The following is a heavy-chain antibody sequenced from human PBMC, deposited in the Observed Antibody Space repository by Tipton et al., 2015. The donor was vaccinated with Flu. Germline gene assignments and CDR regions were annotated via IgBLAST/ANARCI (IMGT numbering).Heavy chain of an antibody. CDR1: DGSISSYY. J-gene: IGHJ4*02. V-gene: IGHV4-59*12. CDR2: LYYSERP. Sequence: TLSLTCTVSDGSISSYYWSWIRQPPGKGLEWIGYLYYSERPNYNPSLKSRVTMSVDTSKNQFSLKLSSVTAADTAVYYCASTSNYGRRIEPNFDYWGQGTLVTVSS. CDR3: ASTSNYGRRIEPNFDY. D-gene: IGHD3-16*01.